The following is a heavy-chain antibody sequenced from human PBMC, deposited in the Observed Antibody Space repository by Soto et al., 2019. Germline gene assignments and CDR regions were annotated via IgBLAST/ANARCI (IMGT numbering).Heavy chain of an antibody. Sequence: QVQLQESGPGLVKPSQTLSLTCTVSGGSISSGDYYWSWIRQPPGKGLEWIGYIYYSGSTYYNPSLKSRVTISVDTAKNQFSLKLSSGTAADTAVYYCARGGGRTTRFDYWGQGTLVTVSS. J-gene: IGHJ4*02. D-gene: IGHD3-16*01. CDR3: ARGGGRTTRFDY. V-gene: IGHV4-30-4*01. CDR1: GGSISSGDYY. CDR2: IYYSGST.